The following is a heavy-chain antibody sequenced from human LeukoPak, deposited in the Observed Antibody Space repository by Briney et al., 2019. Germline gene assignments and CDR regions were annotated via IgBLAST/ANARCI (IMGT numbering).Heavy chain of an antibody. V-gene: IGHV3-30*03. D-gene: IGHD5-24*01. CDR2: ISYDGSNK. CDR1: GFTFSDYY. J-gene: IGHJ2*01. CDR3: AREERDGYNYYWYFDL. Sequence: GGSLRLSCAASGFTFSDYYMSWIRQAPGKGLEWVAVISYDGSNKYYADSVKGRFTISRDNAKNSLYLQMNSLRAEDTAVYYCAREERDGYNYYWYFDLWGRGTLVTVSS.